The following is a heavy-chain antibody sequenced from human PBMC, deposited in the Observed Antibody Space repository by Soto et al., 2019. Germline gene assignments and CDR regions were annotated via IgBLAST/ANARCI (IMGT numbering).Heavy chain of an antibody. V-gene: IGHV4-59*01. CDR2: IYYSGST. J-gene: IGHJ4*02. D-gene: IGHD5-12*01. CDR1: GGSISSYY. Sequence: PSETLSLTCTVSGGSISSYYWSWIRQPPGKGLEWIGYIYYSGSTNYNPSLKSRVTISVDTSKNQFSLKLSSVTAADTAVYYCARERSGYSPYWGQGTLVTVSS. CDR3: ARERSGYSPY.